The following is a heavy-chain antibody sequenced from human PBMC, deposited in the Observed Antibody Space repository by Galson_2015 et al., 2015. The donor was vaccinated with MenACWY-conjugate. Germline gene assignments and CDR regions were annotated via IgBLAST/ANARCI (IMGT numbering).Heavy chain of an antibody. V-gene: IGHV4-59*08. Sequence: ATLSLTCPVSGGSISSYYLSWIRQPPGRGLEWIGYIYYSGTTKYNPSLKSRVTISADTSKTQFSLRLNSVTAADTAVYYCARRHCSSCSCFFDYWGQGSLVTVSS. J-gene: IGHJ4*02. CDR1: GGSISSYY. D-gene: IGHD2-15*01. CDR3: ARRHCSSCSCFFDY. CDR2: IYYSGTT.